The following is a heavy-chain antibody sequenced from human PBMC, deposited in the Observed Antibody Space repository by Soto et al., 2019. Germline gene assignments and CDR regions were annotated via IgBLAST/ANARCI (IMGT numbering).Heavy chain of an antibody. J-gene: IGHJ3*02. V-gene: IGHV1-46*01. Sequence: ASVKVSCKTSGYTFINFFIHWVRQAPGQGLEWVGIINPSGGATTYPQKFQGRVTMTRDTSTSTVYMDVSSLRFDDTAVYYCARSHCSGGSCYLGAFVIWGKGTMVT. D-gene: IGHD2-15*01. CDR3: ARSHCSGGSCYLGAFVI. CDR1: GYTFINFF. CDR2: INPSGGAT.